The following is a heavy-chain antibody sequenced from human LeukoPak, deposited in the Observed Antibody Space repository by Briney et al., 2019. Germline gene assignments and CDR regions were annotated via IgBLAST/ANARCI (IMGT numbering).Heavy chain of an antibody. CDR1: GGSISNSSYY. CDR2: FNHSDST. Sequence: SETLSLTCTFCGGSISNSSYYWSWVREPPGEGLEWIGEFNHSDSTNYNASLKSRVTISVDTSNSQFSLKLSYVTAADTAVYYCARGYFYWLTQAGLIQDYWGQGTLVTVSS. J-gene: IGHJ4*02. CDR3: ARGYFYWLTQAGLIQDY. V-gene: IGHV4-39*07. D-gene: IGHD3-9*01.